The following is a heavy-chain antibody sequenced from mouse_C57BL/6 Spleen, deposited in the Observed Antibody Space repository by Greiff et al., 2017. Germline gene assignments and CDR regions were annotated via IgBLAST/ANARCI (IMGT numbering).Heavy chain of an antibody. CDR1: GFTFSSYA. V-gene: IGHV5-4*01. Sequence: VQLKESGGGLVKPGGSLKLSCAASGFTFSSYAMSWVRQTPEKRLEWVATISDGGSYTYYPDNVKGRFTISRDNAKNNLYLQMSHLKSEDTAMYYCARAHYYGSPWFAYWGQGTLVTVSA. CDR2: ISDGGSYT. CDR3: ARAHYYGSPWFAY. D-gene: IGHD1-1*01. J-gene: IGHJ3*01.